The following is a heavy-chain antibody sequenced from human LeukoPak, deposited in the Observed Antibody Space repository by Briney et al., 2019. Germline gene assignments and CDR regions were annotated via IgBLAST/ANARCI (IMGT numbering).Heavy chain of an antibody. CDR2: IRYDGSNK. Sequence: GGSLRLSCAASGFTFSSYGMHWVRQAPGKGLEWVAFIRYDGSNKYYADSVKGRFTISRDNSKNTLFLQMNSLRVEDTAVYYCAKVGPYYFDSWGQGMLVTVSS. V-gene: IGHV3-30*02. CDR1: GFTFSSYG. CDR3: AKVGPYYFDS. J-gene: IGHJ4*02.